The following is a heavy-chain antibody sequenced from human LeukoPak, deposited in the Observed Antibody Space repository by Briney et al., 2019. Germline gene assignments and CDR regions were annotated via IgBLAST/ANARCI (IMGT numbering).Heavy chain of an antibody. V-gene: IGHV3-66*01. D-gene: IGHD4-17*01. CDR3: ARGFRSVTTWGYFDY. Sequence: GGSLRLSCAASGFTVSTNYMSWVRQAPGKGLEWVSLIYSGGGTYYADSVKGRFTISRDNSRNTLSLQMNSLRVDDTAVYYCARGFRSVTTWGYFDYWGQGTLVTVSS. CDR2: IYSGGGT. CDR1: GFTVSTNY. J-gene: IGHJ4*02.